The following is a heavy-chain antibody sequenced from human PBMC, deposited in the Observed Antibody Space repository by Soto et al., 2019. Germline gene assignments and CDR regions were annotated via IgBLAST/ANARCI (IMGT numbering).Heavy chain of an antibody. CDR2: VSGNGGST. CDR1: GFTFSNYA. J-gene: IGHJ3*02. V-gene: IGHV3-23*01. CDR3: AKDVGTPSPGAFDI. D-gene: IGHD1-26*01. Sequence: EVQLLESGGDLVQPGGSLRLSCAASGFTFSNYAMSWVRQAPGKGLEWVSGVSGNGGSTYYADSVKGRFTISRDNSKNTLYLQMNSLRAEDTAIYYCAKDVGTPSPGAFDIWGQGTMVTVSS.